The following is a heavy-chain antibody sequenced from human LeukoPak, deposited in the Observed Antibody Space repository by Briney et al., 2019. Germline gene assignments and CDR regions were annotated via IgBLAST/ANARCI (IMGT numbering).Heavy chain of an antibody. CDR2: IKQDGSEK. D-gene: IGHD3-10*01. CDR1: GFTFSSYW. Sequence: PGGSLRLSCAASGFTFSSYWMSWVRQAPGKGLEWVANIKQDGSEKYYVDSVKGRFTISRDNAKNSLYLQMNSLRAEDTAVYYCARLAIRWFGELSHYFDYWGQGTLVTVSS. CDR3: ARLAIRWFGELSHYFDY. V-gene: IGHV3-7*01. J-gene: IGHJ4*02.